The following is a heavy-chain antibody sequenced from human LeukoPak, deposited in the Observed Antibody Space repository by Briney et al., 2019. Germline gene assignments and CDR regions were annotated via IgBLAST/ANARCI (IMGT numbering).Heavy chain of an antibody. CDR1: GGSFSGYY. J-gene: IGHJ4*02. CDR2: IIHSGRA. V-gene: IGHV4-34*01. D-gene: IGHD3-16*01. CDR3: ARGTVLTGYASFDY. Sequence: SETLSLTCAVNGGSFSGYYWTWIRLSPGKGLEWIGEIIHSGRANYSPSLKSRLALSVDPSMNHFSLRLSSVTAADTAVYYCARGTVLTGYASFDYWGQGALVTVSS.